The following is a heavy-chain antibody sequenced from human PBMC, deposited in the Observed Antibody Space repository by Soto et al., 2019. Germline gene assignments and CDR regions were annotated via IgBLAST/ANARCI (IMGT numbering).Heavy chain of an antibody. CDR2: MYNTGST. CDR1: GGSISGYY. CDR3: ARDLRGYCGTDCYPLDV. V-gene: IGHV4-59*01. J-gene: IGHJ6*02. Sequence: SETLSLTCTVSGGSISGYYWSWIRQPPGKGLEWIGYMYNTGSTVYNPSFNSRVTISVDTSKNQFSLKLNSVTAADTAVYYCARDLRGYCGTDCYPLDVWGQGTTVTVSS. D-gene: IGHD2-21*02.